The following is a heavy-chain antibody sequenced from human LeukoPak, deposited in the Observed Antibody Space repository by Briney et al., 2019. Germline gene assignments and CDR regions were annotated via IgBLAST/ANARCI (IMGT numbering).Heavy chain of an antibody. CDR3: GRVSCGGNCYSLIGTFDI. V-gene: IGHV1-69*13. CDR2: ILPIFGTT. D-gene: IGHD2-15*01. J-gene: IGHJ3*02. Sequence: SVKVSCKASGYTFYSYGISWVRQAPGQGLEWMGGILPIFGTTNYAQKFQARVTITADESTSTAYMEMSSLRSEDTAVYYCGRVSCGGNCYSLIGTFDIWGQGTMVTVSS. CDR1: GYTFYSYG.